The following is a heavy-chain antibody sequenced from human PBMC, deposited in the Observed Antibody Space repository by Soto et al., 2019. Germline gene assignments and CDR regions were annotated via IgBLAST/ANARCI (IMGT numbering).Heavy chain of an antibody. D-gene: IGHD2-15*01. Sequence: EVQVSESGGGLVRPGGSLRLSCAASGFTFSDYSMHWVRQAPGKGLEWVSSISTSSSFIYYADSLKGRFTISRDNAENSLYLQMSSLRAEDTAVYYCARAGSYQSFDFWGQGTLVTVSS. CDR2: ISTSSSFI. CDR1: GFTFSDYS. V-gene: IGHV3-21*01. CDR3: ARAGSYQSFDF. J-gene: IGHJ4*02.